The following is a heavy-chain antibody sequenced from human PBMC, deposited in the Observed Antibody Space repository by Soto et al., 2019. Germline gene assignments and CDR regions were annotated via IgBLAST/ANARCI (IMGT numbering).Heavy chain of an antibody. CDR1: GFTFSSYG. V-gene: IGHV3-33*01. CDR3: ARDGAYSSSSYYYYMDV. J-gene: IGHJ6*03. CDR2: IWYDGSNK. D-gene: IGHD6-6*01. Sequence: QVQLVESGGGVVQPGRSLRLSCAASGFTFSSYGMHWVRQAPGKGLEWVAVIWYDGSNKYYADSVKGRFTISGDNSKNTLYLKMNSLSAEDTAVYYCARDGAYSSSSYYYYMDVWGKGTTVTVSS.